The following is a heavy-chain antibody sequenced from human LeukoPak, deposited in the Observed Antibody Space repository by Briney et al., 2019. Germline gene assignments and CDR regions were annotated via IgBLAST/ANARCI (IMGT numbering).Heavy chain of an antibody. J-gene: IGHJ6*03. V-gene: IGHV4-34*01. Sequence: SETLSLTCAVYGGSFSGYYWSWIRQPPGKGLEWIGEINHSGSTNYNPSLKSRVTISVDTSKNQFSLKLSSVTAADTAVYYCARGLVAAAGLYYYYYYMDVWGKGTRSPSP. D-gene: IGHD6-13*01. CDR3: ARGLVAAAGLYYYYYYMDV. CDR2: INHSGST. CDR1: GGSFSGYY.